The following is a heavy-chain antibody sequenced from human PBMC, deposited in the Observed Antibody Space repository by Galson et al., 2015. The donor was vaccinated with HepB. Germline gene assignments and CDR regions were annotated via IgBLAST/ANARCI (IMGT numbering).Heavy chain of an antibody. CDR3: ARGGSYAY. V-gene: IGHV3-30-3*01. J-gene: IGHJ4*02. D-gene: IGHD1-26*01. CDR1: GFTFSSYA. CDR2: ISYDGSNK. Sequence: SLRLSCAASGFTFSSYAMHWVRQAPGKGLEWVAVISYDGSNKYYADSVKGRFTISRDNSKNTLYLQMNSLRAEDTAVYYCARGGSYAYWGQGTLVTVSS.